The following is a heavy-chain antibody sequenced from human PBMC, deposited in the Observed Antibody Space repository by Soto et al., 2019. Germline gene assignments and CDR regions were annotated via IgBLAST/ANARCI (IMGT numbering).Heavy chain of an antibody. Sequence: QVQLVESGGGVVQPGRSLRLSCAASGFTFSSYAMHWVRQAPGKGLEWVAVISYDGSNKYYADSVKGRFTISRDNSKNTLYLQMNSLRAEDTAVYYCARGAQKYYDILTGYYSSWGQGTLVTVSS. D-gene: IGHD3-9*01. CDR2: ISYDGSNK. J-gene: IGHJ5*02. CDR3: ARGAQKYYDILTGYYSS. CDR1: GFTFSSYA. V-gene: IGHV3-30-3*01.